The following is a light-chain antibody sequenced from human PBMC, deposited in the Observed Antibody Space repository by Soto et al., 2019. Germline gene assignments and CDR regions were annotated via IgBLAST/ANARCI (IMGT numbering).Light chain of an antibody. CDR2: AAS. J-gene: IGKJ2*01. CDR3: QQSYCSLYP. V-gene: IGKV1-39*01. CDR1: QIINTY. Sequence: DIQMTQSPSSLSASVGDRVTITCRASQIINTYLNWYQQKPGKVPKLLIFAASSLQSGVPSRFSGSGSGTDFTLTINSLQPEDFATYYCQQSYCSLYPFGQGTKLEIK.